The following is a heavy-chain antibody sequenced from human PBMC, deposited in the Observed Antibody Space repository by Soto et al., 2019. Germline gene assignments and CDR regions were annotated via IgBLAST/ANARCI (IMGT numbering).Heavy chain of an antibody. J-gene: IGHJ4*02. CDR2: ISAYDGNT. V-gene: IGHV1-18*01. CDR3: ARDLQADY. Sequence: ASVKVSCKASGYVFTAYGLNWVRQAPGQGLEWVGWISAYDGNTTYAQKFQGRVTITRDTSASTAYMELSSLRSEDTAVYYCARDLQADYWGQGTLVTVSS. CDR1: GYVFTAYG.